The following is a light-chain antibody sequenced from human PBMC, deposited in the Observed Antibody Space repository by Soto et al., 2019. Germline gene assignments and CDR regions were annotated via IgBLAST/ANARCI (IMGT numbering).Light chain of an antibody. V-gene: IGLV2-14*03. Sequence: QSALTQPASVSGAPGQSITISCTGTSSDIGAYNFASWYQQHPGKAPKLMLYDVNIRPAGVSNRFSGSKSGSTASLTISGLQAEDEADYYCTSWTTSTTMIFGGGTKVTVL. CDR2: DVN. J-gene: IGLJ2*01. CDR3: TSWTTSTTMI. CDR1: SSDIGAYNF.